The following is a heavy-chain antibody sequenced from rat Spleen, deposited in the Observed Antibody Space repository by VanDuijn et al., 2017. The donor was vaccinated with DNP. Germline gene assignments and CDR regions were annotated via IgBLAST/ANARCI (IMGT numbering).Heavy chain of an antibody. V-gene: IGHV5S13*01. CDR1: GFTFSKEA. CDR3: ARRRLPYWYFDF. J-gene: IGHJ1*01. Sequence: EVRLVESGGGLVQPGRSLKLSCAVSGFTFSKEAMAWVRQAPTKGLEWVASISVGGGNTYYRDSVKGRFTISRDNAENAQYLQMDSLRSEDTATYYCARRRLPYWYFDFWGPGTMVTVSS. CDR2: ISVGGGNT.